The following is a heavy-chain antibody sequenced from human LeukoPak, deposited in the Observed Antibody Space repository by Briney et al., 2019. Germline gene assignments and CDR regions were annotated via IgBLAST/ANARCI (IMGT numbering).Heavy chain of an antibody. CDR2: IPYDGSNK. V-gene: IGHV3-30*18. CDR1: GFTFSSYG. Sequence: PGGSLRLSCAASGFTFSSYGMHWVRQAPGKGLEWVAVIPYDGSNKYYADSVKGRFTISRDNSKNTLYLQMNSLRAEDTAVYYCAKGFRVATTHFDYWGQGTLVTVSS. CDR3: AKGFRVATTHFDY. D-gene: IGHD5-12*01. J-gene: IGHJ4*02.